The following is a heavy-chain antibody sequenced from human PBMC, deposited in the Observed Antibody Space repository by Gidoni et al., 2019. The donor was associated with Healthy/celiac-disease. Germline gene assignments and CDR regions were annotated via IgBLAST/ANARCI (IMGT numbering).Heavy chain of an antibody. V-gene: IGHV3-66*01. D-gene: IGHD4-17*01. CDR2: IYSGGST. J-gene: IGHJ6*02. Sequence: EVQLVESGGGLVQPGGSLRLSCAASGFTVSSNYMSWVRQAPGKGLEWVSVIYSGGSTYYADSVKGRFTISRDNSKNTLYLQMNSLRAEDTAVYYCAKGDYGDYGDYYYYYGMDVWGQGTTVTVSS. CDR3: AKGDYGDYGDYYYYYGMDV. CDR1: GFTVSSNY.